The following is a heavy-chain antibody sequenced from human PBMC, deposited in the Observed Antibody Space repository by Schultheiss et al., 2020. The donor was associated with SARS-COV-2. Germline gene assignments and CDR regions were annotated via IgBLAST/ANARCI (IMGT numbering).Heavy chain of an antibody. V-gene: IGHV3-74*01. Sequence: GGSLRLSCAASGFTFSNYWMHWVRQAPGNGMVWVSRINSDGSTTRYADSVKGRFTISRDNAKNTIYLQMNSLRAEDTAVYYCARGWASHPCDYWGQGTLVTVSS. CDR1: GFTFSNYW. D-gene: IGHD2-2*01. CDR2: INSDGSTT. J-gene: IGHJ4*02. CDR3: ARGWASHPCDY.